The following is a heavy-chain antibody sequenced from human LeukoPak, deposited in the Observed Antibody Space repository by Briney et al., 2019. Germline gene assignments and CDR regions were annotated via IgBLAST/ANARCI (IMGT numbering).Heavy chain of an antibody. J-gene: IGHJ4*02. D-gene: IGHD2-15*01. CDR1: GYTFTSYD. CDR2: VNPNSGHT. Sequence: GASVKASCKASGYTFTSYDVNWVRQATGQGLEWRGWVNPNSGHTGYAQKFQGRVTMTTNTSISTAYMELSSLRSEDTAVYYCARGAPGSYCSGGSCPYFDYWGQGTLVSVSS. CDR3: ARGAPGSYCSGGSCPYFDY. V-gene: IGHV1-8*01.